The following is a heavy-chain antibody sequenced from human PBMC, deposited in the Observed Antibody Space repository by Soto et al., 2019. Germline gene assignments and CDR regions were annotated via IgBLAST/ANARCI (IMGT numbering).Heavy chain of an antibody. V-gene: IGHV4-38-2*01. D-gene: IGHD6-6*01. J-gene: IGHJ6*02. CDR2: LYHSGIT. CDR3: ARSMYSTSAQLYYGMDV. CDR1: GYSIRSGSF. Sequence: PSETLSLTCAVSGYSIRSGSFWGWIRQPPGQGLEWIGSLYHSGITYYNLSLKSRVTISVDTSKNQLSLKLSSATAADTAVYYCARSMYSTSAQLYYGMDVWGQGTTVT.